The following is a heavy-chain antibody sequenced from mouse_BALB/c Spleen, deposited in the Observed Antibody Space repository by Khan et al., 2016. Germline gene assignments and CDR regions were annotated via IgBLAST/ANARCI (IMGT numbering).Heavy chain of an antibody. CDR1: GFNIKDTY. J-gene: IGHJ3*01. D-gene: IGHD2-4*01. CDR3: ARGIYDYGFAY. CDR2: IDPAIDTT. V-gene: IGHV14-3*02. Sequence: IQLVQSGAELVKPGASVKLSCTASGFNIKDTYIHWVKQRPEQGLEWIGRIDPAIDTTKYDPTFQGKATIAADTSSNTAYLQRSSLTSEDTAVYYCARGIYDYGFAYWGQGTLVTVSA.